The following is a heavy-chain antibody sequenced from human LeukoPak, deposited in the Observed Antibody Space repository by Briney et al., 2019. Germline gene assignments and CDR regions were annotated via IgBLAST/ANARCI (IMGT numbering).Heavy chain of an antibody. V-gene: IGHV3-53*01. CDR1: GFTVSSNY. D-gene: IGHD3-22*01. CDR3: ARDRRDYDSSGYYKNNYWYFDL. CDR2: TYSGGST. Sequence: GGSLRLSCAASGFTVSSNYMSWVRQAPGKGLEWVSLTYSGGSTYYADSVKGRFTISRDNSKNTLYLQMNSLRAQDTAVYYCARDRRDYDSSGYYKNNYWYFDLWGRGTLVTVSS. J-gene: IGHJ2*01.